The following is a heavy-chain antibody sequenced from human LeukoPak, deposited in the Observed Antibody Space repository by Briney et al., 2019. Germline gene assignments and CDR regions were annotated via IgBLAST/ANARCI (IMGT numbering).Heavy chain of an antibody. CDR2: ISYDGSNK. CDR1: GFTFSSYG. CDR3: AKDGGSGSYYFDY. Sequence: GGSLRLSCAASGFTFSSYGMHWVRQAPGKGLEWVAVISYDGSNKYYADSVKGRFTISRDNSKNTLYLQMNSLRAGDTAVYYCAKDGGSGSYYFDYWGQGTLVTVSS. J-gene: IGHJ4*02. D-gene: IGHD3-10*01. V-gene: IGHV3-30*18.